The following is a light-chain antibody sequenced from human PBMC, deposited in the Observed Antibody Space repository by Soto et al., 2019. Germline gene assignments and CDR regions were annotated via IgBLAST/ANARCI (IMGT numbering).Light chain of an antibody. CDR1: QSVSSSY. CDR3: QQYGRSLYT. J-gene: IGKJ2*01. Sequence: EIELTQSPGTLSLSPGERATLSCRASQSVSSSYLAWYQQKPGQAPRLLIYGASSRATGRPDRFSGSGSGKDFTLTISRLEAEDFAVYYCQQYGRSLYTFGQGTKLEIK. V-gene: IGKV3-20*01. CDR2: GAS.